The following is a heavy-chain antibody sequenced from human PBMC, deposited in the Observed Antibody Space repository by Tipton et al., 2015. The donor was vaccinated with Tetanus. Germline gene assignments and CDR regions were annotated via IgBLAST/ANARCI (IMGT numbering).Heavy chain of an antibody. J-gene: IGHJ5*02. D-gene: IGHD6-19*01. CDR1: GGSISSGGFF. CDR3: ARDQGGGWVVRLNWFDP. V-gene: IGHV4-31*03. Sequence: LVKPTQTLSLTCTVSGGSISSGGFFWNWLRQSPGKGLEWIGYVYYSGDTYYNPPFKSRVTISVDTSKNQFSLDLYSVTAADTAVYYCARDQGGGWVVRLNWFDPWGQGTLVTVSS. CDR2: VYYSGDT.